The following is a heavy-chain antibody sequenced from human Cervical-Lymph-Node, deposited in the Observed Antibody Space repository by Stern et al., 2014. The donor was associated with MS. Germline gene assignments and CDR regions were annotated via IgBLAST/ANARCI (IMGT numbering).Heavy chain of an antibody. CDR3: ARDQYCSGGSCSLDY. Sequence: VQLVQSGAEVKKPGASVKVSCKASGYTFSSYYMHWVRQAPGQGLEWMGIINPSGGSTSYAQKFQGRVTMTRDTSTSTVYMELSSLRSEDTAVYYCARDQYCSGGSCSLDYWGQGTLVTVSS. D-gene: IGHD2-15*01. V-gene: IGHV1-46*01. J-gene: IGHJ4*02. CDR2: INPSGGST. CDR1: GYTFSSYY.